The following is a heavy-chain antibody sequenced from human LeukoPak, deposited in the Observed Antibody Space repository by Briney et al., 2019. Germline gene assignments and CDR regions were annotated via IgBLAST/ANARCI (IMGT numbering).Heavy chain of an antibody. Sequence: GGSLRLSCVASGFPFSSYWMTWVRQAPGKGLEWVANIKQDGSKKSYVDSVKGRFTISRDNAKNSLHLQMNSLRAEDTAIYYCTRVGYIDEGIDYWGQGTLVTVSS. J-gene: IGHJ4*02. CDR2: IKQDGSKK. D-gene: IGHD5-24*01. CDR3: TRVGYIDEGIDY. CDR1: GFPFSSYW. V-gene: IGHV3-7*04.